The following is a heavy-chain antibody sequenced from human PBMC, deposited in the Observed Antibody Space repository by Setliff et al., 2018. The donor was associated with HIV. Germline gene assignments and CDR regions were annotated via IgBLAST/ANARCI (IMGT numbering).Heavy chain of an antibody. Sequence: GGSLRLSCAASGFTFSSYSMNWVRQAPGKGLEWVSYISSSSSTIYYADSVKGRFTISRDNAKNSLYLQMNSLRAEDTAVYYCARDHKYYYDSSGLDYWGQGTLVTVSS. CDR3: ARDHKYYYDSSGLDY. J-gene: IGHJ4*02. D-gene: IGHD3-22*01. CDR1: GFTFSSYS. V-gene: IGHV3-48*01. CDR2: ISSSSSTI.